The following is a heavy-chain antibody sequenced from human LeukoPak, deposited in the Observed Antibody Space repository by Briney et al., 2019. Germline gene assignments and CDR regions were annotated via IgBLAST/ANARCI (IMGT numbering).Heavy chain of an antibody. D-gene: IGHD3-22*01. J-gene: IGHJ3*02. CDR3: ARGMGDSSLGGAFDI. CDR1: GGSISSYY. Sequence: SETLSLTCTVSGGSISSYYWSWIRQPPGKGLEWIGYIYYSGSTNYNPSLKSRVAISVDTSKNQFSLKLSSVTAADTAVYYCARGMGDSSLGGAFDIWGQGTMVTVSS. V-gene: IGHV4-59*01. CDR2: IYYSGST.